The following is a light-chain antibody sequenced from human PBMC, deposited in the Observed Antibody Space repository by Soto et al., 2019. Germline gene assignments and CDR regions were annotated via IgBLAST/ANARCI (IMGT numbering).Light chain of an antibody. Sequence: QSALTQPASVSGSPGQSITISCTGTSSDVGGYNYVSWYQQHPGKAPKLMIYDVSYRPSGVSNRFSGSTSANAASLTISGLQAEDEADYYCCSYNPSAPTYVFGAGTKLTVL. J-gene: IGLJ1*01. CDR1: SSDVGGYNY. CDR3: CSYNPSAPTYV. V-gene: IGLV2-14*01. CDR2: DVS.